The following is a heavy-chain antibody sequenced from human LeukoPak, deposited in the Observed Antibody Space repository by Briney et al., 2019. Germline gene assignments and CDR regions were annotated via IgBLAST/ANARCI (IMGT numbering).Heavy chain of an antibody. CDR3: ACLTTADAFDI. CDR2: IYNSGST. J-gene: IGHJ3*02. V-gene: IGHV4-59*01. D-gene: IGHD3-22*01. Sequence: SETLSLTCTVSGGSISTSYWSWIRQPPGKGLEWIGYIYNSGSTNYNPSLKSRVTISVDTSKNQFSLKLSSVTAADTAVYYCACLTTADAFDIWGQGTMVTVSS. CDR1: GGSISTSY.